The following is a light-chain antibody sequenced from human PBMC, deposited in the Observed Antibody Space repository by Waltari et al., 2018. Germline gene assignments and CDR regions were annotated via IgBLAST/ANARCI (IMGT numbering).Light chain of an antibody. CDR2: DFT. V-gene: IGLV2-14*01. CDR3: TSYTTTRLT. CDR1: DSDLGSYNY. Sequence: QSAPTQPASVSGSPGPSITISCTGIDSDLGSYNYVSWYRQPPGKAPEVIIYDFTSRPPGVSSRFSGSKSGNTASLTISGLQAEDEGHYYCTSYTTTRLTFGGGTKLTV. J-gene: IGLJ2*01.